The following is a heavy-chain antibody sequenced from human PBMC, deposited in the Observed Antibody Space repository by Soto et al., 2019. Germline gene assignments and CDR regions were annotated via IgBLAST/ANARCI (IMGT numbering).Heavy chain of an antibody. V-gene: IGHV1-2*04. CDR1: GYTFTGYY. J-gene: IGHJ3*02. D-gene: IGHD3-10*01. Sequence: ASVKVSCKASGYTFTGYYMHWVRQAPGQGLEWMGWINPNSGGTNYAQKFQGWVTMTRDTSISTAYMELSRLRSDDTAVYYCARYRRGSGQYDAFDIWGQGTMVTVSS. CDR3: ARYRRGSGQYDAFDI. CDR2: INPNSGGT.